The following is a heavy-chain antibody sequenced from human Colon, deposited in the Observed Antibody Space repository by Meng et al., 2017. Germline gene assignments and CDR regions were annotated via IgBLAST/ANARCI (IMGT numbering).Heavy chain of an antibody. CDR1: GRSLNSRDW. CDR3: AAIFGLGPGY. D-gene: IGHD3-3*01. Sequence: QVPRQWSGPGLGKPSGSLVLTCDVSGRSLNSRDWWGWVRQPPGKGLEWIAEIFHSGSTNYKSSLKSRATISVDRSKNQFSLKLNSVTAADTAAYYCAAIFGLGPGYWGQGTLVTVSS. V-gene: IGHV4-4*02. CDR2: IFHSGST. J-gene: IGHJ4*02.